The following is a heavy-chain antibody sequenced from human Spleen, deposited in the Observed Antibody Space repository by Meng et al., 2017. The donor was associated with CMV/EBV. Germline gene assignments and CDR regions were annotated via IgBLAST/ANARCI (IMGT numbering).Heavy chain of an antibody. Sequence: GSLRLSCTVSGGSVSSGSYYWSWIRQPPGKGLEWIGYTYYSGSTNYNPSLKSRVTISVDTSKNQFSLKLSSVTAADTAVYYCASTTVGYCSSTSCYTRWFDPWGQGTLVTVSS. CDR2: TYYSGST. D-gene: IGHD2-2*02. J-gene: IGHJ5*02. V-gene: IGHV4-61*01. CDR1: GGSVSSGSYY. CDR3: ASTTVGYCSSTSCYTRWFDP.